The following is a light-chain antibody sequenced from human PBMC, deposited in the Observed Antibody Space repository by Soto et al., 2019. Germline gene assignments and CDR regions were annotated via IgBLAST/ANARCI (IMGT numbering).Light chain of an antibody. Sequence: QSVLTQPASVSGYPVQSITISCTGTRSDVGGSNYVSWYKQYPGKVPKLLINKINNRPSRVSDRFSGSKSAYTASLTISGLQAEDEADYLCTSSTRDRLYVFGTGTK. CDR1: RSDVGGSNY. CDR3: TSSTRDRLYV. CDR2: KIN. J-gene: IGLJ1*01. V-gene: IGLV2-14*01.